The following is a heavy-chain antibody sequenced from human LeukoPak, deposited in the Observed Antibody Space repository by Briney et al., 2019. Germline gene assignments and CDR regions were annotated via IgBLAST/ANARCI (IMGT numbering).Heavy chain of an antibody. Sequence: GGSLRLSCAASGFIFSSYWMHWVRHAPGKGLAWVSRINTDGSSTSYADSVKGRFTISRDNAKNTLYLQMNSLRAEDTAVYYCANAKNGGYAFDYWGQGTLVTVSS. CDR2: INTDGSST. D-gene: IGHD5-12*01. J-gene: IGHJ4*02. CDR3: ANAKNGGYAFDY. V-gene: IGHV3-74*01. CDR1: GFIFSSYW.